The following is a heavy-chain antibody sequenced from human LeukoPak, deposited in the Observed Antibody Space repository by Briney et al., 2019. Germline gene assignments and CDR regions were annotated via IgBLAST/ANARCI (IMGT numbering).Heavy chain of an antibody. J-gene: IGHJ4*02. D-gene: IGHD3-3*01. Sequence: PGGSLRLSCAASGFTFSSYWMSWVRQAPGKGLEWVANIKQDGSEKYYVDSVKGRFTISRDNAKNSLYLQMNSLRAEDTAVYYCARVKKDYDFWTGYSPAGYFDYWGQGTLVTVSS. CDR2: IKQDGSEK. CDR3: ARVKKDYDFWTGYSPAGYFDY. CDR1: GFTFSSYW. V-gene: IGHV3-7*01.